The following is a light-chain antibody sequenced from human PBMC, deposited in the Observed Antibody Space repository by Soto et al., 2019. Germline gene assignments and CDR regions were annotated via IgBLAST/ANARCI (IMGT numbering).Light chain of an antibody. V-gene: IGKV3-20*01. J-gene: IGKJ5*01. CDR1: QPVSSNF. CDR2: GVS. Sequence: ELLLTQSPGTLSFSPWEIATLSCSASQPVSSNFLAWCQHKPGQAPRLLIYGVSSRASGIPDRFFGSGSGTDFTLTINRLEPEDFAVYYCQQYANSPITFGQGTRLEIK. CDR3: QQYANSPIT.